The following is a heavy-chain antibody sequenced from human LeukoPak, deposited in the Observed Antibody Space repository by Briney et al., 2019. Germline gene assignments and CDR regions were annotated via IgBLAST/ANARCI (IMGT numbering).Heavy chain of an antibody. V-gene: IGHV1-2*02. J-gene: IGHJ4*02. CDR1: GYTFTGYY. CDR2: INPNSGGT. Sequence: ASVKVSCKASGYTFTGYYMHWVRQAPGQGLEWMGWINPNSGGTNYAQKFQGRVTMTRDMSTSTVYMELSSLTSDDTAVYFCARDISIYSGTFPGGDHWGQGTLVTVSS. D-gene: IGHD1-26*01. CDR3: ARDISIYSGTFPGGDH.